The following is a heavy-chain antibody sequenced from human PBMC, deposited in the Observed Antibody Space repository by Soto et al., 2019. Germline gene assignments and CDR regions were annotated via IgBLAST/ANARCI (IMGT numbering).Heavy chain of an antibody. CDR2: IYYSGRT. V-gene: IGHV4-39*01. D-gene: IGHD2-21*02. Sequence: SETLSLTWIVSGESISSSSYYWVWIRQPPGKGLEWIGSIYYSGRTYYNPSFKSRVTISIDTSKNQFSLKLSSVTATDTAVYYCARQRTTVVTQAYFDHWGQGALVTVSS. J-gene: IGHJ4*02. CDR1: GESISSSSYY. CDR3: ARQRTTVVTQAYFDH.